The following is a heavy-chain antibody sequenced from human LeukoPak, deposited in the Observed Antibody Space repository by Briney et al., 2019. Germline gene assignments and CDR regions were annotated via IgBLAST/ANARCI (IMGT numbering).Heavy chain of an antibody. CDR2: ISYDGNNK. Sequence: GGSLRLSCAASGFTFSSYAMHWVRQAPGKGLEWVAVISYDGNNKYYADSVKGRFTISRDNSKNTLYLQMNSLRAEDTAVYYCARDDSSGFVYVAFDIWGQGSMVTVSS. CDR3: ARDDSSGFVYVAFDI. J-gene: IGHJ3*02. CDR1: GFTFSSYA. D-gene: IGHD3-22*01. V-gene: IGHV3-30-3*01.